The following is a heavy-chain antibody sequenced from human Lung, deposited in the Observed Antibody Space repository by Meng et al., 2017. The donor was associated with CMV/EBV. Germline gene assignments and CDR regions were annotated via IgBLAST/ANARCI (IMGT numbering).Heavy chain of an antibody. CDR2: IMPYSGDT. CDR3: ARDHNWGPDH. D-gene: IGHD1-1*01. J-gene: IGHJ4*02. V-gene: IGHV1-2*02. Sequence: AXVXVSCKASGYTFTGHFLHWVRQAPGQGLEWMGWIMPYSGDTHYAQTFQGRVTMTSDTSLSTAYMELSSLRSDDTAVYYCARDHNWGPDHLGQGTLVTVSS. CDR1: GYTFTGHF.